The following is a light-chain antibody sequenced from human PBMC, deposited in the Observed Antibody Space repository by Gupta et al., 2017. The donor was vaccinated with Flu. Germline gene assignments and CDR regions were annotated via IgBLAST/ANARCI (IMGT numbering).Light chain of an antibody. Sequence: DWYKQNSGQAPRPLIYGASSRATGIPDSISGSGSGTDFTLTIRRLAPEDFAVYYCQLYGRSYYTFCKGTQL. CDR3: QLYGRSYYT. J-gene: IGKJ2*01. CDR2: GAS. V-gene: IGKV3-20*01.